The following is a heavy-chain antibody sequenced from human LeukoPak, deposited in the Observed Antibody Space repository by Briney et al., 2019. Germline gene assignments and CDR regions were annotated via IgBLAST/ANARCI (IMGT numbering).Heavy chain of an antibody. Sequence: PGGSLRLSCAASGFTFSSYAMHWVRQAPGKGLEWVAVISYDGSNKYYADSVKGRFTISRDNSKNTLYLQMNSLRAEDTAVYYCARGINPSITMIVVVKSNWFDPWGQGTLVTVSS. CDR3: ARGINPSITMIVVVKSNWFDP. CDR1: GFTFSSYA. J-gene: IGHJ5*02. D-gene: IGHD3-22*01. CDR2: ISYDGSNK. V-gene: IGHV3-30-3*01.